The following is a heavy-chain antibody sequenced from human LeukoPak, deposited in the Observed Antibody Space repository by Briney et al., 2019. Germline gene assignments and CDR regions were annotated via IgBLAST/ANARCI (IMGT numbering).Heavy chain of an antibody. J-gene: IGHJ4*02. D-gene: IGHD3-3*01. V-gene: IGHV3-23*01. Sequence: GGSLRLSCAASGFTFSSYAMSWVRQAPGKGLEWVSTVSDNAASRYYSDSVKGRFTISRDNSKNSVFLQMGSLRAEDTAVYYCAKDPRRTISGVLILPVNYYFDSWGQGTLVTVSS. CDR2: VSDNAASR. CDR1: GFTFSSYA. CDR3: AKDPRRTISGVLILPVNYYFDS.